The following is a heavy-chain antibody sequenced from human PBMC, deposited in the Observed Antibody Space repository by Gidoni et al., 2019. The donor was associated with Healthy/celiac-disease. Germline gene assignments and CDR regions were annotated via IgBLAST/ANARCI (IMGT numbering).Heavy chain of an antibody. D-gene: IGHD3-22*01. J-gene: IGHJ2*01. Sequence: EVQLLESGGGLVQPGGSLRLSCAASGFTFSSYAMSWVRQAPGKGLEWVSAISGSGGSTYYADSVKGRFTISRDNSKNTLYLQMNSLRAEDTAVYYCAKAISSGYYQYWYFDLWGRGTLVTVSS. CDR1: GFTFSSYA. CDR3: AKAISSGYYQYWYFDL. V-gene: IGHV3-23*01. CDR2: ISGSGGST.